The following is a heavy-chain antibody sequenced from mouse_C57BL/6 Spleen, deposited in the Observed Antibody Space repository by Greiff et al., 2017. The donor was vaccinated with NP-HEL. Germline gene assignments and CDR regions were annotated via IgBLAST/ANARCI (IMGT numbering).Heavy chain of an antibody. Sequence: QVQLQQPGAELVKPGASVKLSCKASGYTFTSYWMHWVKQRPGQGLEWIGMIHPNSGSTNYNEKFKSKATLTVDKSSSTAYMQLSSLTSEDSAVYYCAREGAGAYFDYWGQGTTLTVSS. V-gene: IGHV1-64*01. CDR3: AREGAGAYFDY. D-gene: IGHD3-3*01. CDR1: GYTFTSYW. J-gene: IGHJ2*01. CDR2: IHPNSGST.